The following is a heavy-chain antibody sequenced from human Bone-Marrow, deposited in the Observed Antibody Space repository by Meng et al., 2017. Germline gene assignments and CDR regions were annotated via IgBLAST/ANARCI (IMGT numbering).Heavy chain of an antibody. CDR1: GGSISSSSYY. V-gene: IGHV4-39*01. CDR2: IYYSGST. J-gene: IGHJ5*02. CDR3: ARQGFLEWLLYRGNWFDP. Sequence: QLQLQESGPGLVKPSETLSLTCTVSGGSISSSSYYWGWIRQPPGKGREWIGSIYYSGSTYYNPPLKSRVTISVDTSKNQFSLKLSSVTAADTAVYYCARQGFLEWLLYRGNWFDPWVQGTLVTVSS. D-gene: IGHD3-3*01.